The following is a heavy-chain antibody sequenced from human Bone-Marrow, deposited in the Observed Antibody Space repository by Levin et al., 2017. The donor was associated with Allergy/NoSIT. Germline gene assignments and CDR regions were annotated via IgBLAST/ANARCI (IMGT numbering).Heavy chain of an antibody. Sequence: GGSLRLSCAASGFTFSSYGMHWVRQAPGKGLEWVAVIWYDGSNKYYADSVKGRFTISRDNSKNTLYLQMNSLRAEDTAVYYCARDRYSGYDLALFDYWGQGTLVTVSS. CDR3: ARDRYSGYDLALFDY. CDR2: IWYDGSNK. D-gene: IGHD5-12*01. J-gene: IGHJ4*02. V-gene: IGHV3-33*01. CDR1: GFTFSSYG.